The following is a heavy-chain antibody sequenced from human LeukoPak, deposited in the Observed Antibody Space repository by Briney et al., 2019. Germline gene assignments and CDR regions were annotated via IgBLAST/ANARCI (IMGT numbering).Heavy chain of an antibody. CDR3: ARGRYSYGYYFDY. CDR1: GFVFSTYV. V-gene: IGHV3-64*01. J-gene: IGHJ4*02. Sequence: PGGSLRLSCAGSGFVFSTYVMGWVRQAPGKGLEYVSAISSNGGSTYYANSVKGRFTISRDNSKNTLYLQMGSLRAEDMAVYYCARGRYSYGYYFDYWGQGTLVTVSS. CDR2: ISSNGGST. D-gene: IGHD5-18*01.